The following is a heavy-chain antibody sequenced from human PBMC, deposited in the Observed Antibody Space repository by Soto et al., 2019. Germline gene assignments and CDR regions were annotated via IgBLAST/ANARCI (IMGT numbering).Heavy chain of an antibody. Sequence: GRSQRLSWAAAGVTFSSYWMHWVSQAQGKGLIWVSRIHSDGSTTSYADSVKGRFTISRDNAKNTLYLQMNSLRADDAAVCYCARERGYTGYEFDYLEKRTQVPVSS. CDR1: GVTFSSYW. CDR2: IHSDGSTT. D-gene: IGHD5-12*01. J-gene: IGHJ4*02. V-gene: IGHV3-74*01. CDR3: ARERGYTGYEFDY.